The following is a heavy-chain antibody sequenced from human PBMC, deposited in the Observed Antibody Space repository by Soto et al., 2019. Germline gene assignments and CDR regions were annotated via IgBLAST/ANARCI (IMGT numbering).Heavy chain of an antibody. CDR2: IDWDDDT. V-gene: IGHV2-70*04. D-gene: IGHD2-21*01. CDR3: ARVWIADSFAY. Sequence: SGPTLVNPTQTLTLTCTFSGFSLSTPGMRVSWVRQPPGKALECLARIDWDDDTFYSPSLKTSLTISKDTSKNQVVLTMNNMDPTDTAIDYSARVWIADSFAYWAQGALVTVSS. CDR1: GFSLSTPGMR. J-gene: IGHJ4*02.